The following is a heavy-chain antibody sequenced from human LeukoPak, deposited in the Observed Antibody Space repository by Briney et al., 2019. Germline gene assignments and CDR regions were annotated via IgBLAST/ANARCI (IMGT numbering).Heavy chain of an antibody. CDR1: GFTVSSNY. V-gene: IGHV3-66*02. J-gene: IGHJ4*02. Sequence: GGSLRLSCAASGFTVSSNYMSWVRQAPGTGLEWVSVIYSGGSTYYADSVKGRFTISRDNPKNTLYLQMNSLRAEDTAVYYCARAYDYVWGSFDYWGQGTLVTVSS. CDR2: IYSGGST. D-gene: IGHD3-16*01. CDR3: ARAYDYVWGSFDY.